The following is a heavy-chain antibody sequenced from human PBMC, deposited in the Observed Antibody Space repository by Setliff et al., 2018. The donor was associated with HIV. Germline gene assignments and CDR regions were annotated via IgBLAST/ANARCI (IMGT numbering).Heavy chain of an antibody. D-gene: IGHD2-15*01. CDR2: IHTSGTT. CDR1: GGSISSYY. V-gene: IGHV4-4*07. Sequence: SETLSLTCTVSGGSISSYYWSWIRQPAGKGLEWIGRIHTSGTTNYNPSLKSRVTISLDTSRNQFSLKLGSVTAADTAMYYCAREHCSGGSCNGFDIWGQGTMVTVSS. CDR3: AREHCSGGSCNGFDI. J-gene: IGHJ3*02.